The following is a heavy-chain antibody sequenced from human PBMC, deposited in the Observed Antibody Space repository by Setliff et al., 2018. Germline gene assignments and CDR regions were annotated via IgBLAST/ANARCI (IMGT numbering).Heavy chain of an antibody. CDR1: GYTFTSYG. J-gene: IGHJ4*02. CDR2: INAANGNT. CDR3: VRGQGPRTVVAIPFDH. Sequence: ASVKVSCKASGYTFTSYGISWVRQAPGQRLEWMGWINAANGNTKYSQKFQGRVTITRDTSASTVYMELTRLTTDDTALYYCVRGQGPRTVVAIPFDHWGQGTLVTVSS. V-gene: IGHV1-18*01. D-gene: IGHD3-22*01.